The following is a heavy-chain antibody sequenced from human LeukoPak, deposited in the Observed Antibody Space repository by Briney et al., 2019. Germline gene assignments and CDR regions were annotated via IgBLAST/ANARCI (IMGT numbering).Heavy chain of an antibody. CDR2: ISGSGGST. J-gene: IGHJ4*02. Sequence: GGSLRLSCAASGFTFSSYAMSWVRQAPGKGLEWVSAISGSGGSTYYADSVKGRFTISRDNSKNTLYLQMNCLRAEDTAVYYCAKVRIPYDSSLDYWGQGTLVTVSS. V-gene: IGHV3-23*01. D-gene: IGHD3-22*01. CDR1: GFTFSSYA. CDR3: AKVRIPYDSSLDY.